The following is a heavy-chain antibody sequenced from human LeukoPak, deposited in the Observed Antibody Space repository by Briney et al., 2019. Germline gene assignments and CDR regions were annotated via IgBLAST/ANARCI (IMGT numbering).Heavy chain of an antibody. CDR1: GFTFSSYE. CDR2: ISSSGSTI. D-gene: IGHD6-19*01. J-gene: IGHJ4*02. V-gene: IGHV3-48*03. Sequence: PGGSLRLSCAASGFTFSSYEMNWVRQAPGKGLECFSYISSSGSTIYYADSVKGRFTISIDNAKNSLYLQMNSLRAEDTAVYYCARDPRSGWDYWRQGTLVTVSS. CDR3: ARDPRSGWDY.